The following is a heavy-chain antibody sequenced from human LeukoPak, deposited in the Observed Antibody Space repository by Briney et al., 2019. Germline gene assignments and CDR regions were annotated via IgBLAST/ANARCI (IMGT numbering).Heavy chain of an antibody. Sequence: GGSLRLSCAVSGFTFSKCNMNWVRQAPGKGLEWVSSISSSSSYRSYADPVKGRFTISRDNAKNSLYLQMNSLRAEDTAVYYCAKDLGYDFWSGYFNWGQGTLVTVSS. D-gene: IGHD3-3*01. CDR2: ISSSSSYR. J-gene: IGHJ4*02. CDR3: AKDLGYDFWSGYFN. CDR1: GFTFSKCN. V-gene: IGHV3-21*04.